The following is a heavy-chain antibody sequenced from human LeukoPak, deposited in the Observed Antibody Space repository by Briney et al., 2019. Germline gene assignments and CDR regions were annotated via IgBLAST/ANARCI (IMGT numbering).Heavy chain of an antibody. Sequence: GGSLRLSCAVSGVTLSNYGMSWVRQAPGKGLEWVAGISDSGGTTNYADSAKGRFTISTDNPKNTLYLQMKSLRAEDTAVYFCAKRGVVIRVILVGFHKEAYYFDSWGQGALVTVSS. D-gene: IGHD2-15*01. CDR1: GVTLSNYG. V-gene: IGHV3-23*01. CDR2: ISDSGGTT. J-gene: IGHJ4*02. CDR3: AKRGVVIRVILVGFHKEAYYFDS.